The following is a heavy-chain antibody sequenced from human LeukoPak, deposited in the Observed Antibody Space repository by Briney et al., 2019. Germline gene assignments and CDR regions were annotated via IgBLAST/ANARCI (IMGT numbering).Heavy chain of an antibody. CDR3: ARVATMVRVPLDALDI. CDR1: GFTSSNYS. CDR2: ISGSGGST. J-gene: IGHJ3*02. V-gene: IGHV3-23*01. Sequence: GGSLRLSCAASGFTSSNYSLTWVRQAPGKGLEWVSGISGSGGSTSYADSVKGRFTISRDNAKNTLYAQMNSLRVEDTAVYYCARVATMVRVPLDALDIWGQGTMVSVSS. D-gene: IGHD3-10*01.